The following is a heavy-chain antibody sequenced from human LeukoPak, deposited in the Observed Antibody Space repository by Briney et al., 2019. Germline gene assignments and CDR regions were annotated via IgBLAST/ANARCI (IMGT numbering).Heavy chain of an antibody. Sequence: SETLSLTCGVSGGSFSSSEWWSWVRLPPGKGLEWIGEIFHSGTTKYTPSLKSRVSISIDKSKNQFSLTLSSVTAADTAVYYCATNALLVPSTFDSWGRGTLVTVSS. D-gene: IGHD6-6*01. CDR1: GGSFSSSEW. V-gene: IGHV4-4*02. J-gene: IGHJ4*02. CDR2: IFHSGTT. CDR3: ATNALLVPSTFDS.